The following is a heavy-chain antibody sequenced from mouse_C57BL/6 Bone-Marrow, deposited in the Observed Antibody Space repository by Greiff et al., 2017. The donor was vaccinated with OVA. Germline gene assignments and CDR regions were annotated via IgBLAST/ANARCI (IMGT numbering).Heavy chain of an antibody. V-gene: IGHV5-17*01. J-gene: IGHJ2*01. CDR1: GFTFSDYG. CDR3: ARGNYYGGEY. Sequence: EVHLVESGGGLVKPGGSLKLSCAASGFTFSDYGMHWVRQAPEKGLEWVAYISSGSSTIYYADTVKGRFTISRDNAKNTLFLQMTSLRSEDTAMYYCARGNYYGGEYGGQGTTLTVSS. D-gene: IGHD1-1*01. CDR2: ISSGSSTI.